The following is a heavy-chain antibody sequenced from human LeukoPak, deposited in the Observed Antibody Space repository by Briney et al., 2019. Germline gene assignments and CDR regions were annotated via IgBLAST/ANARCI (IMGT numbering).Heavy chain of an antibody. D-gene: IGHD6-13*01. CDR3: ARAPGRIAAAGTGGNWFDP. V-gene: IGHV1-69*04. CDR1: GGTFSSYA. CDR2: IIPILGIE. J-gene: IGHJ5*02. Sequence: ASVKVSCKASGGTFSSYAISWVRQAPGQGLEWMGRIIPILGIENYAQKFQGRVTITADKSTSTAYMELSSLRSEDTAVYYCARAPGRIAAAGTGGNWFDPWGQGTLVTVSS.